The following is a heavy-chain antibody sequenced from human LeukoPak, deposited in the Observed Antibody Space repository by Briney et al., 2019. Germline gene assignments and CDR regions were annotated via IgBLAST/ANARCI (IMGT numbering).Heavy chain of an antibody. V-gene: IGHV4-59*01. J-gene: IGHJ2*01. CDR3: ARKESSVATLNWYFDL. D-gene: IGHD4-23*01. CDR2: IYYSGST. Sequence: SETLSLTCTVSGGSISNYYWSWIRQPPGRGLEWIGYIYYSGSTSYNPSLKSRVTISVDTSKNQFSLKLSSVTAADTAVYYCARKESSVATLNWYFDLWGRGTLVTVSS. CDR1: GGSISNYY.